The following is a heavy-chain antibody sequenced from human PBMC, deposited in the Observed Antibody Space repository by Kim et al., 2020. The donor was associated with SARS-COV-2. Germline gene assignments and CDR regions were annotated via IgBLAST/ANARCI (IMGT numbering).Heavy chain of an antibody. Sequence: NYAQKLQGRVTMTTDTSTSTAYMELRSLRSDDTAVYYCASSEDFWDAFDIWGQGTMVTVSS. CDR3: ASSEDFWDAFDI. D-gene: IGHD3-3*01. J-gene: IGHJ3*02. V-gene: IGHV1-18*01.